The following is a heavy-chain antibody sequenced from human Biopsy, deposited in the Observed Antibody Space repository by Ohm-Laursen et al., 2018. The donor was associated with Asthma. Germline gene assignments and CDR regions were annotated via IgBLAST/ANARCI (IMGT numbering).Heavy chain of an antibody. Sequence: GTLSLTCTVYGGSFSSNYWSWIRPTPGKGLEWLGDPHPSGYTYYHPSPRSPITLSVNTSKNQFPLRLTSVTAADTAVYYCARGSSSRLSQWELLVSGGKRAHSYYGMDVWGQGTTVTVSS. CDR3: ARGSSSRLSQWELLVSGGKRAHSYYGMDV. CDR2: PHPSGYT. D-gene: IGHD1-26*01. J-gene: IGHJ6*02. CDR1: GGSFSSNY. V-gene: IGHV4-34*01.